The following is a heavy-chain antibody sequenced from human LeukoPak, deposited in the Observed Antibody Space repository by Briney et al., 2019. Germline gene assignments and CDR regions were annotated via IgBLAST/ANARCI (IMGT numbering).Heavy chain of an antibody. Sequence: PGGSLRLSCTASGFTFNIYSMTWVRQAPGKGLEWVANIRHDGSEKYYVDSVRGRVTISRDNAKNSVYLQLNSLRPEDTAVYFCARHNYHQFDYWGQGTLVTASS. CDR3: ARHNYHQFDY. CDR1: GFTFNIYS. CDR2: IRHDGSEK. J-gene: IGHJ4*02. V-gene: IGHV3-7*01. D-gene: IGHD1-1*01.